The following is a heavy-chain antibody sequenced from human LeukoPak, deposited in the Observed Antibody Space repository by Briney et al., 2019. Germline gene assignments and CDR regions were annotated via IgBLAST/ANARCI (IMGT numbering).Heavy chain of an antibody. CDR2: IRSKANSYAT. CDR1: GFTFSDST. J-gene: IGHJ5*02. Sequence: GGSLRLSCAASGFTFSDSTMQWVRQASGKGLEWVGRIRSKANSYATAYSASVKGRFTISRDGSKNTTFLQMNSLKTEDTAVYYCTRGEWFDPWGQGTLDTVSS. V-gene: IGHV3-73*01. D-gene: IGHD3-16*01. CDR3: TRGEWFDP.